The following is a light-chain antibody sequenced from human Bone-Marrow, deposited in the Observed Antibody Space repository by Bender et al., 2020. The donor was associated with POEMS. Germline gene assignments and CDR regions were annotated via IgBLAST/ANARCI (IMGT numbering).Light chain of an antibody. CDR2: DVT. CDR1: DLGDKY. V-gene: IGLV2-11*01. CDR3: CSYAGSYSYV. Sequence: TQPPSVSVSPGQTASITCSGDDLGDKYVAWYQQHPGKAPKLVIYDVTKRPSGVPDRFSGSKSGNTASLTVSGLQAEDEADYYCCSYAGSYSYVFGTGTKVTVL. J-gene: IGLJ1*01.